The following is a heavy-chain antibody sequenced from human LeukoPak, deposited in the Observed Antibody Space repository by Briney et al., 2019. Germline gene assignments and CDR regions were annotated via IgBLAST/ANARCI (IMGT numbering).Heavy chain of an antibody. CDR3: ARVVSMIVVVIHDWYFDL. V-gene: IGHV4-39*01. CDR1: GGSISSSSYY. Sequence: SETLSLTCTVSGGSISSSSYYWGWIRQPPGKGLEWIGNIYYSGRTYYDPSLKSRVTISVDTSKNQFSLKLSSVTATDTAVYYCARVVSMIVVVIHDWYFDLWGRGTLVTVSS. D-gene: IGHD3-22*01. J-gene: IGHJ2*01. CDR2: IYYSGRT.